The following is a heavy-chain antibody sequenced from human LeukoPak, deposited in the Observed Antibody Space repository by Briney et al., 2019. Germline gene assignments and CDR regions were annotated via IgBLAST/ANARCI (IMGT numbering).Heavy chain of an antibody. Sequence: GGSLRLSCAASGFTFSSYAMSWVRQAPGKGLEWVSAISGSGGSTYYADSVKGRFTISRDNSKNTMYLQMNSLRAEATAVYYSANRRIAAAADLDIDNWGQGTLVTVSS. D-gene: IGHD6-13*01. V-gene: IGHV3-23*01. CDR1: GFTFSSYA. CDR3: ANRRIAAAADLDIDN. J-gene: IGHJ4*02. CDR2: ISGSGGST.